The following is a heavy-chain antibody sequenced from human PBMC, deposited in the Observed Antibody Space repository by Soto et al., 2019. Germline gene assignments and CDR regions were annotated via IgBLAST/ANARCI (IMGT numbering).Heavy chain of an antibody. Sequence: EVQLVESGGGLVQPGGSLRLSCAASGFTVSSNYMSWVRQAPGKGLEWVSVIYSGGSAYYADSVKGRFTISRDNSKNTLYLQMTSLRAEDTAVYSCARHGYSYGGGDFAYWGQGTLVTVSS. D-gene: IGHD5-18*01. CDR2: IYSGGSA. CDR3: ARHGYSYGGGDFAY. V-gene: IGHV3-66*04. CDR1: GFTVSSNY. J-gene: IGHJ4*02.